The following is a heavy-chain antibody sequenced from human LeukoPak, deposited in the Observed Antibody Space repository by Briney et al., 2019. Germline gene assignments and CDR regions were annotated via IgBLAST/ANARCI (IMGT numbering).Heavy chain of an antibody. CDR1: GFTFSNYA. CDR2: ISDDGSRQ. D-gene: IGHD3-10*01. Sequence: GGSLRLSCAATGFTFSNYAIHWDRQAPGKGLEWVAFISDDGSRQHYADSVKGRFTISRDNSKNTLNLQMNSLRAEDTAVYYCVKDRTGTYTLDYWGQGTLVTVSS. J-gene: IGHJ4*02. V-gene: IGHV3-30-3*01. CDR3: VKDRTGTYTLDY.